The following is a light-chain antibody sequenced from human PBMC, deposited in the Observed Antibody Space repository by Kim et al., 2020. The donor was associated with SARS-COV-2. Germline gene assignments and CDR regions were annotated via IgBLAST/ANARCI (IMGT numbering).Light chain of an antibody. V-gene: IGLV3-21*04. Sequence: SVAPGKTARITSGGNNIGSKSVHWYQQKPGQAPVLVIYYDSDRPSGIPERFSGSNSGNTATLTISRVEAGDEADYYCQVWDSGVVFGGGTQLTVL. J-gene: IGLJ2*01. CDR3: QVWDSGVV. CDR1: NIGSKS. CDR2: YDS.